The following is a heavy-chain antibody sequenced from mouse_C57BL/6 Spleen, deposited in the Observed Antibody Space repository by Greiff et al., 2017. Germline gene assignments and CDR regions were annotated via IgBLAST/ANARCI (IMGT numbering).Heavy chain of an antibody. CDR2: SYPGDGDT. J-gene: IGHJ1*03. CDR1: GYAFSSSW. V-gene: IGHV1-82*01. Sequence: VQLQQSGPELVKPGASVKISCKASGYAFSSSWMSWVKQRPGTGLEWIGRSYPGDGDTNYNGKFKGKATLTAYKSSSTAYMQLSSQTSEASAVYFCSREDYGSSYVGYFDVWGTGTTVTVSS. CDR3: SREDYGSSYVGYFDV. D-gene: IGHD1-1*01.